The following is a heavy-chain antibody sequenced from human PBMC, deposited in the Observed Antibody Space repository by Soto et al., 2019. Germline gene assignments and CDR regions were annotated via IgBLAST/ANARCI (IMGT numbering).Heavy chain of an antibody. V-gene: IGHV4-61*01. Sequence: SETLSLTCTVSGGSVSSGSYYWSWIRQPPGKGLEWIGYIYYSGSTNYNPSLKSRVTISVDTSKNQFSLKLSSVTAADTAVYYCAGDKFSSGWHPHGMDVWGQGTTVTVSS. J-gene: IGHJ6*02. CDR1: GGSVSSGSYY. D-gene: IGHD6-19*01. CDR2: IYYSGST. CDR3: AGDKFSSGWHPHGMDV.